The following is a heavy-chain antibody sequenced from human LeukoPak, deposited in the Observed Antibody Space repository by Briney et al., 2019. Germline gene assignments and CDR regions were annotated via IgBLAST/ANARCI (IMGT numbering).Heavy chain of an antibody. CDR3: ARVCPPSYGPAGYFDP. D-gene: IGHD5-12*01. CDR1: GGSISSSSYY. J-gene: IGHJ5*02. V-gene: IGHV4-31*03. Sequence: SETLSLTCTVSGGSISSSSYYWGWIRQHPGKGLEWIGYIYYSGSTYYNPSLKSRVTISVDTSKNQFSLKLSSVTAADTAVYFCARVCPPSYGPAGYFDPWGQGTLVTVSS. CDR2: IYYSGST.